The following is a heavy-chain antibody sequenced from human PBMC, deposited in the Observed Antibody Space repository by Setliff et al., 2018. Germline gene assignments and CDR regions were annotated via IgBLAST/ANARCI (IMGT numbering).Heavy chain of an antibody. CDR3: AKDRVPDNKWDFDY. Sequence: QPGGSLRLSCEGSGFTFAAYSFTWVRQAPGKGLEFVSGIIQGGNTYYGDSVKGRFTMSRDNSKNTVYLQMNSLRVEDTAIYFCAKDRVPDNKWDFDYWGQGILVTVSS. D-gene: IGHD2-8*01. CDR1: GFTFAAYS. J-gene: IGHJ4*02. V-gene: IGHV3-23*01. CDR2: IIQGGNT.